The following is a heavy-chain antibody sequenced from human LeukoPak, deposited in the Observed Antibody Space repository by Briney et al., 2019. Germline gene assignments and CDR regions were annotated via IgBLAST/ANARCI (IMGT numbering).Heavy chain of an antibody. CDR2: IYSGGST. D-gene: IGHD3-22*01. Sequence: GGSLRLSCAASGFRFSGYWMTWVRQAPGKGLEWVSIIYSGGSTYYADSVKGRFTISRDNSKNTLYLQMSSLRVEDTAVYYCANEDSSGYYYWGQGTLVTVSS. J-gene: IGHJ4*02. CDR1: GFRFSGYW. V-gene: IGHV3-53*01. CDR3: ANEDSSGYYY.